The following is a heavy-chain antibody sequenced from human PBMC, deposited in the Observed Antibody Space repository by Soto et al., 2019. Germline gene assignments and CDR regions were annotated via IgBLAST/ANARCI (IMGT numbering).Heavy chain of an antibody. Sequence: GGSLRLSCAASGFTFNSYWMHWVRQAPGMGLVWVSRINSDGSSTSYADSVKGRFTISRDNAKNTLYLQMNSLRAEDTAVYYCARVGVAVAGYYFDYWGQGT. D-gene: IGHD6-19*01. CDR2: INSDGSST. V-gene: IGHV3-74*01. CDR1: GFTFNSYW. J-gene: IGHJ4*02. CDR3: ARVGVAVAGYYFDY.